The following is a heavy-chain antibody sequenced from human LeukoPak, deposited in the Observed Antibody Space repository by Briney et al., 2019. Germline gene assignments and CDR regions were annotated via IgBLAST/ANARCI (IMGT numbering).Heavy chain of an antibody. D-gene: IGHD1-26*01. CDR3: AKVIVGRSHFDY. CDR1: GFTFSSYW. CDR2: INSDGSST. J-gene: IGHJ4*02. V-gene: IGHV3-74*01. Sequence: GGSLRLSCAASGFTFSSYWMHWVRQAPGKGLVWVSRINSDGSSTSYADSVKGRFTISRDNAKNTLYLQMNSLRAEDTAVYYCAKVIVGRSHFDYWGQGTLVTVSS.